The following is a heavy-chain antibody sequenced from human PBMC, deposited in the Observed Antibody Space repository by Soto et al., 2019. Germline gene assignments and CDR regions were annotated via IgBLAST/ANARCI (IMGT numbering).Heavy chain of an antibody. D-gene: IGHD3-22*01. CDR3: AREKAYYDSSGFWASGNYFDY. Sequence: ASETVSLTCTVSGGSISSGDYYWSWIRQPPGKGLEWIGYIYYSGSTYYNPSLKSRVTISVDTSKNQFSLKLSSVTAADTAVYYFAREKAYYDSSGFWASGNYFDYWGQGTLVTVSS. J-gene: IGHJ4*02. CDR2: IYYSGST. CDR1: GGSISSGDYY. V-gene: IGHV4-30-4*01.